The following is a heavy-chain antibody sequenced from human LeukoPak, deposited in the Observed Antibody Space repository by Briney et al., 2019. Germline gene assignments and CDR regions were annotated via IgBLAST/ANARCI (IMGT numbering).Heavy chain of an antibody. V-gene: IGHV3-23*01. CDR2: ISGSGGST. J-gene: IGHJ4*02. Sequence: PGGSLRLSCAASGFTFSSYAMSWVRQAPGKGLEWVSAISGSGGSTHYADSVKGRFTISRDNSKNTLYLQMNSLRAEDTAVYYCAKEDRIVVVPAAMNVDYWGQGTLVTVSS. CDR1: GFTFSSYA. CDR3: AKEDRIVVVPAAMNVDY. D-gene: IGHD2-2*01.